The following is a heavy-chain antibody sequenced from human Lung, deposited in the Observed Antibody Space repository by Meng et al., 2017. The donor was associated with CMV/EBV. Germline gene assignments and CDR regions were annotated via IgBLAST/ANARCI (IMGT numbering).Heavy chain of an antibody. CDR3: AGGGRGYNYGYRGDY. Sequence: ASVKVSCKASGYTFTGYYMHWVRQPPGQGLEWMGIINHSGGSTSYAQKFQGRVTMTRDKSTSTVYMELSSRRSEDTAVYYCAGGGRGYNYGYRGDYWGQGTLVTVSS. J-gene: IGHJ4*02. CDR1: GYTFTGYY. D-gene: IGHD5-18*01. CDR2: INHSGGST. V-gene: IGHV1-46*01.